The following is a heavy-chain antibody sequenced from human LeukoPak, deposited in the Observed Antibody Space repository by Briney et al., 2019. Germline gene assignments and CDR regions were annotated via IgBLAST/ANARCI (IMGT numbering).Heavy chain of an antibody. CDR1: GGSFSGYY. D-gene: IGHD3-9*01. Sequence: SETLSLTCAVYGGSFSGYYWSWIRQPPGKGLEWIGYIYYSGSTNYNPSLKSRVTISVDTSKNQFSLKLSSVTAADTAVYYCARDRMYYDILTGYQYYFDYWGQGTLVTVSS. V-gene: IGHV4-59*01. CDR2: IYYSGST. CDR3: ARDRMYYDILTGYQYYFDY. J-gene: IGHJ4*02.